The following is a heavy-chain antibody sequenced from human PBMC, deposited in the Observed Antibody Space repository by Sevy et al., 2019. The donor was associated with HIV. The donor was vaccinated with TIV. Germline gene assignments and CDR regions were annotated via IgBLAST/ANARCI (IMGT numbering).Heavy chain of an antibody. CDR3: AGDRAGIAVAGDYDAFDI. CDR2: ISAYNGNT. D-gene: IGHD6-19*01. J-gene: IGHJ3*02. V-gene: IGHV1-18*04. Sequence: ASVKVSCKASGYTFTSYGISWVRQAPGQGLEWMGWISAYNGNTNYAQKLQGRVTMTTDTSTSTAYMELRSLRSDERAVYYCAGDRAGIAVAGDYDAFDIWGQGTMVTVSS. CDR1: GYTFTSYG.